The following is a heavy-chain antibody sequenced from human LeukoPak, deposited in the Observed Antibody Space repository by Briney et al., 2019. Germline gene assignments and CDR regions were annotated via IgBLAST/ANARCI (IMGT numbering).Heavy chain of an antibody. CDR1: GYTFTSYG. CDR2: ISAYNGNT. J-gene: IGHJ4*02. V-gene: IGHV1-18*01. Sequence: ASVKVSCKASGYTFTSYGISWVGQAPGQGLEWMGWISAYNGNTNYAQKLQGRVTMTTDTSTSTAYMELRSLRSEDTAVYYCASGFWSGYFDYWGQGTLVTVSS. D-gene: IGHD3-3*01. CDR3: ASGFWSGYFDY.